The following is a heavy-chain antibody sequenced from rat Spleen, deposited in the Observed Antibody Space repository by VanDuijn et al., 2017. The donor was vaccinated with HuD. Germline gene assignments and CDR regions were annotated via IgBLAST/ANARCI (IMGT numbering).Heavy chain of an antibody. CDR1: GFTFSDYN. Sequence: EVQLVESGGGLVQPGRSLKLSCAASGFTFSDYNMAWVRQAPKKGLEWVATIIYDGSRTYYRDSVKGRFTISRDNAKSTLYLQMDSLRSEDTATYYCTTDGGSGYEDFDYWGQGVMVTVSS. D-gene: IGHD4-3*01. CDR3: TTDGGSGYEDFDY. V-gene: IGHV5S10*01. J-gene: IGHJ2*01. CDR2: IIYDGSRT.